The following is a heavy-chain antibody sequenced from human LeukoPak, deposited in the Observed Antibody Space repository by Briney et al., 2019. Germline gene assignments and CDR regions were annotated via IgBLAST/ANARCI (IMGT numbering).Heavy chain of an antibody. Sequence: GGSLRLSCAASGFTFSSYSMNWVRQAPGKGLEWVSYISSSSSTIYYADSVKGRFTISRDNAKNSLYLQMNSLRAEDTAVYYCARANPYYYYMDVWGKGTTVTVSS. J-gene: IGHJ6*03. CDR3: ARANPYYYYMDV. CDR2: ISSSSSTI. V-gene: IGHV3-48*01. CDR1: GFTFSSYS.